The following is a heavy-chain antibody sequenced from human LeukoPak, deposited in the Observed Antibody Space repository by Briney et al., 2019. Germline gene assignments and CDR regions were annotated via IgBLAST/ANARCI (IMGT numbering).Heavy chain of an antibody. CDR3: ATDSNYYGSGSPYYGMDV. J-gene: IGHJ6*02. CDR2: FDPEDGET. V-gene: IGHV1-24*01. Sequence: ASVKVSCKVSGYTLTELSMHWVRQAPGKGLEWMGGFDPEDGETIYAQKFQGRVTMTEDTSTDTAYMELSSLRSEDTAVYYCATDSNYYGSGSPYYGMDVWGQGTTVTVSS. D-gene: IGHD3-10*01. CDR1: GYTLTELS.